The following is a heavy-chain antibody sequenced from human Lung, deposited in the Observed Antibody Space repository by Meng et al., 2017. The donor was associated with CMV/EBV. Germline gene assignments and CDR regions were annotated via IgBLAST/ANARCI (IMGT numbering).Heavy chain of an antibody. CDR3: VRVATHTSGYDP. CDR1: CGSISSYDYY. J-gene: IGHJ5*02. Sequence: TVSCGSISSYDYYWSWIRQPPGKGLEWIGYTSYTGATHYNPSLKTRVSFSLDTSKSQFSLRLTSVTAADTAMYYCVRVATHTSGYDPWGPGTLVTVSS. V-gene: IGHV4-30-4*08. CDR2: TSYTGAT. D-gene: IGHD1-1*01.